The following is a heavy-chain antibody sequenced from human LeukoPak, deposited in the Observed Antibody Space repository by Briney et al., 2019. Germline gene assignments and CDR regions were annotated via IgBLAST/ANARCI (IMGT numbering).Heavy chain of an antibody. CDR3: ARTVGGYSYGYFDF. J-gene: IGHJ3*01. V-gene: IGHV4-59*11. CDR2: MYYTGDT. CDR1: GASISSHY. D-gene: IGHD5-18*01. Sequence: SETLSLTCTVSGASISSHYWSWNRQSPGKGLEWIGYMYYTGDTNYNPSLKSRVTIPVDMSKNQFSLKLNSVTAADTAVYYCARTVGGYSYGYFDFWGQGTMVTVSS.